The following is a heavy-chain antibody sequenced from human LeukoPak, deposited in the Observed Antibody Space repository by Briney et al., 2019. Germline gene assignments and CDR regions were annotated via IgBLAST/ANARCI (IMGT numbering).Heavy chain of an antibody. J-gene: IGHJ4*02. CDR3: ARGSLDYDFWSDPPGY. CDR1: GGTFSSYA. Sequence: GASVKVSCKASGGTFSSYAISWVRQAPGQGFEWMGGIIPIFGTANYAQKFQGRVTITADESTSTAYMELSSLRSEDTAVYYCARGSLDYDFWSDPPGYWGQGTLVTVSS. V-gene: IGHV1-69*13. D-gene: IGHD3-3*01. CDR2: IIPIFGTA.